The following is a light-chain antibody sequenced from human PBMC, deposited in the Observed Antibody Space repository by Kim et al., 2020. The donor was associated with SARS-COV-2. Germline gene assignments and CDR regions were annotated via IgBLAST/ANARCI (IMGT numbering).Light chain of an antibody. J-gene: IGLJ3*02. CDR2: YDS. CDR1: NMGSKS. Sequence: PGKPARISGGGNNMGSKSVRWCQQKPGQAPVLVISYDSDRPSGIPERFSGSNSGNTATLTIRRVEAGDEADYYCQVWDSTIDHRVVFGGGTQLTVL. CDR3: QVWDSTIDHRVV. V-gene: IGLV3-21*04.